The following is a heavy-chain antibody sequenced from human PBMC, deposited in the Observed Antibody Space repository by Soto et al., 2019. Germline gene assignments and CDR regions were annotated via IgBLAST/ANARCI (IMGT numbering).Heavy chain of an antibody. Sequence: PGGSLRLSCVASGFTFSSSWMAWVRQTPGKGLEWVGNMKQDGTEKYYVDSVKGRFTISRDNAKNSLYLQMNSLRAEDTAVYYCARDGSGAAANPYFDYWGQGTLVTVSS. D-gene: IGHD2-2*01. CDR1: GFTFSSSW. J-gene: IGHJ4*02. V-gene: IGHV3-7*03. CDR3: ARDGSGAAANPYFDY. CDR2: MKQDGTEK.